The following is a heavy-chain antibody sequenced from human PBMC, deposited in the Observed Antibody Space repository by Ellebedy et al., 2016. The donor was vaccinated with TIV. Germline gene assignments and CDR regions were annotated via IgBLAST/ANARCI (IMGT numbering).Heavy chain of an antibody. CDR2: INAGNGNG. CDR3: ARGDLDCSRIACYRNGMDV. V-gene: IGHV1-3*01. CDR1: GYTFNNYA. Sequence: AASVKVSCKASGYTFNNYAMHWVCQASGQRPEWMGWINAGNGNGKSSLKFQGRVTITRDTSASTVYMELSTLRSEDTAVYYCARGDLDCSRIACYRNGMDVWGQGTTVTVSS. J-gene: IGHJ6*02. D-gene: IGHD2-2*01.